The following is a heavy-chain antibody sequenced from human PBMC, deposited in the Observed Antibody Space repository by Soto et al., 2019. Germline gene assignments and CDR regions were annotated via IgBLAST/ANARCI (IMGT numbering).Heavy chain of an antibody. V-gene: IGHV3-11*06. CDR1: GLNFRHYY. D-gene: IGHD1-1*01. Sequence: PGGSLRLSCAASGLNFRHYYMRWIRQAPGRGLEWVSYISSSSSYTNYADSVKGRFTISRDNAKNSLYLQMNSLRAEDTAVYYCAREETENGNVFDWFDPWGQGTLVTVSS. CDR3: AREETENGNVFDWFDP. CDR2: ISSSSSYT. J-gene: IGHJ5*02.